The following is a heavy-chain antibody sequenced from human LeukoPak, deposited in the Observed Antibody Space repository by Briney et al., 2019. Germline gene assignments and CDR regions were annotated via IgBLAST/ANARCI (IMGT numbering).Heavy chain of an antibody. CDR2: IYFSRNT. CDR1: GGSISSYF. J-gene: IGHJ4*01. V-gene: IGHV4-59*01. CDR3: ATTWHYDSRGYLFED. Sequence: SETLSLTCNVSGGSISSYFWRWIRQTPGKGLEWIGDIYFSRNTNYNPSLKSRVTISVDTSKNQFSLKLTSVTAADTAVYFCATTWHYDSRGYLFEDWGHGTRVTVSS. D-gene: IGHD3-22*01.